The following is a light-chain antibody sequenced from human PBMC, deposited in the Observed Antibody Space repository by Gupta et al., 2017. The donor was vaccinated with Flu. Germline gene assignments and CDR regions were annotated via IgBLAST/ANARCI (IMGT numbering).Light chain of an antibody. V-gene: IGKV2-28*01. CDR3: MQALQTPPG. J-gene: IGKJ2*03. Sequence: DIVMTQSPLSLPVTPGEPASISCRSSQSLLHSNGYNYLDWYLQKPGQSPQLLIYLGSNRVSGVPDRFSGSGSGTDFTLKISRVEAEDVGVYYCMQALQTPPGFGQGTKLEIK. CDR2: LGS. CDR1: QSLLHSNGYNY.